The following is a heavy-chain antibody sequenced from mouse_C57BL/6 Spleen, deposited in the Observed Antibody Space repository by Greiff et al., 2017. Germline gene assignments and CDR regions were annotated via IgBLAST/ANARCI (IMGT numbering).Heavy chain of an antibody. CDR2: IDPSDSYT. Sequence: VQLQQPGAELVRPGTSVKLSCKASGYTFTSYWMHWVKQRPGQGLEWIGVIDPSDSYTNYNGKFKGKATLTADKSSSPAYMQLSSLTSEDSAVYFCARGSTVVAFDYWGQGTTLTVSS. CDR3: ARGSTVVAFDY. V-gene: IGHV1-59*01. D-gene: IGHD1-1*01. J-gene: IGHJ2*01. CDR1: GYTFTSYW.